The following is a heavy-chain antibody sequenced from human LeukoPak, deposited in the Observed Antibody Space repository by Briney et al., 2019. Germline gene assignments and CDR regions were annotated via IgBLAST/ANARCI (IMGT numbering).Heavy chain of an antibody. D-gene: IGHD2-21*02. Sequence: SVKVSSKASGGTFSRYAISRVRQAPGQGLEWMGGIMPIFCSANYAQKFQGRVTITVGGSASKAYLEVGRLRSDGRPVYYCARCRGDCYSGWFHPWREGPRVRVSS. V-gene: IGHV1-69*01. CDR3: ARCRGDCYSGWFHP. CDR2: IMPIFCSA. CDR1: GGTFSRYA. J-gene: IGHJ5*02.